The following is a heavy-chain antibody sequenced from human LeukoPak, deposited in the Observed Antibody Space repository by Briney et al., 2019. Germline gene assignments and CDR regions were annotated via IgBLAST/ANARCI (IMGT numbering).Heavy chain of an antibody. CDR2: IYSGGST. CDR3: ARSDCSSTSCSSYYYYYMDV. D-gene: IGHD2-2*01. CDR1: GFTVSSNY. J-gene: IGHJ6*03. Sequence: GGSLRLSCAASGFTVSSNYMSWVRQAPGKGLEWVSVIYSGGSTYYGDSVKGRFTISRDNSKNTLYLQMNSLRAEDTAVYYCARSDCSSTSCSSYYYYYMDVWGKGTTVTVSS. V-gene: IGHV3-53*01.